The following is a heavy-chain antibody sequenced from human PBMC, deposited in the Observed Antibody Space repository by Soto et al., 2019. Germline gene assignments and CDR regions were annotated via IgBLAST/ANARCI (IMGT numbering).Heavy chain of an antibody. J-gene: IGHJ4*02. CDR2: INHSGST. Sequence: SETLSLTCAVYGGSFSGYYWSWIRQPPGKGLEWIGEINHSGSTNYNPSLKSRVTISVDTSTSTLYMELTSLASDDTAIYYCARGGHVVVVTAALDYWGQGTLVTVSS. CDR1: GGSFSGYY. CDR3: ARGGHVVVVTAALDY. D-gene: IGHD2-21*02. V-gene: IGHV4-34*01.